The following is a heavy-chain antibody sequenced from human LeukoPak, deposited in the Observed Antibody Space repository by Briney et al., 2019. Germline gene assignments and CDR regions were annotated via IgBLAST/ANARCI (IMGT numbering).Heavy chain of an antibody. CDR1: GGTFSSYA. CDR2: IIPIFGTA. D-gene: IGHD6-19*01. CDR3: ARGAVSLGSYYYYVDV. V-gene: IGHV1-69*05. Sequence: SVKVSCKASGGTFSSYAISWVRQAPGQGLEWMGGIIPIFGTANYAQKFQGRVTIKTDESTSTAYMELSSLRSEDTAVYYCARGAVSLGSYYYYVDVWGKGTTVTVSS. J-gene: IGHJ6*03.